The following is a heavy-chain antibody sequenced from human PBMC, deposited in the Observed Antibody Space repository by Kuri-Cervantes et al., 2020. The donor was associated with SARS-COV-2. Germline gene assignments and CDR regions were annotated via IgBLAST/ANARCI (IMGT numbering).Heavy chain of an antibody. J-gene: IGHJ6*03. CDR3: ARGGTTYYYYMDV. Sequence: GESLKISCEVSGFLFSASAIHWVRQGSGKGLEWVSAISGSGGSTYYADSVKGRFTISRDNSKNTLYLQMNSLRAEDTAVYYCARGGTTYYYYMDVWGKGTTVTVSS. CDR2: ISGSGGST. CDR1: GFLFSASA. D-gene: IGHD1-7*01. V-gene: IGHV3-23*01.